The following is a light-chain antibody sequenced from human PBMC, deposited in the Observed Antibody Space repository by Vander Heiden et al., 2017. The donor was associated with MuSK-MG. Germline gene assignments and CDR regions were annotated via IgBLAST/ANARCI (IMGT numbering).Light chain of an antibody. Sequence: SYALTQPASVSVAPGQAARISCGGNNIGQKSVHWYQQKPGQAPLLVGYEDSDRPSGIPERFSGSNSQNTATLTISRVEAGDEADYYCQVWDSSNDHGIFGGGTKLTVL. J-gene: IGLJ2*01. V-gene: IGLV3-21*02. CDR3: QVWDSSNDHGI. CDR1: NIGQKS. CDR2: EDS.